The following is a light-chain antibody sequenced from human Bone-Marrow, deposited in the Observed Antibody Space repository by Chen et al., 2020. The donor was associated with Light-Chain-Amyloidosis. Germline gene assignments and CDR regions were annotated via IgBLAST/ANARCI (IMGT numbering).Light chain of an antibody. V-gene: IGKV3-20*01. J-gene: IGKJ4*01. CDR3: QQYGTSPLT. CDR2: GSS. CDR1: QTISSNY. Sequence: EIVLTQSPGTLSLSPGEGANLSCRASQTISSNYLTWYQQKFGQAPRLLSYGSSSRATGIQDRFTGSGSGKDFTLTINRLEPEDFAMYYCQQYGTSPLTFGGGTKVEIK.